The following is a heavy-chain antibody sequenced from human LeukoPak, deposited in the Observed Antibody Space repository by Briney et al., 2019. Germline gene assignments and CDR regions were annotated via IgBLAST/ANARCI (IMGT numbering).Heavy chain of an antibody. CDR1: GDSISSYY. CDR3: ARDVGGKYSTYFDY. V-gene: IGHV4-59*01. J-gene: IGHJ4*02. Sequence: SETLSLTFTVSGDSISSYYWSWIRQPPGKGLEWTGYFYYSGSTNYNPSLKSRVTISVDTSKNQLSLKLSSVTAADTAVYFCARDVGGKYSTYFDYWGQGTLVTVSS. CDR2: FYYSGST. D-gene: IGHD4-23*01.